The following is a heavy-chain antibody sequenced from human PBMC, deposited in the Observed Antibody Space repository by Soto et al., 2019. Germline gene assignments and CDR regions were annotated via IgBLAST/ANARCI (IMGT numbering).Heavy chain of an antibody. CDR2: IYYSGST. D-gene: IGHD2-21*02. Sequence: KPSETLSLTCTVSGGSISSSSYYWGWIRQPPGKGLEWIGSIYYSGSTYYNPSLKSRVTISVDTSKNQFSLKLSSVTAADTAVYYCARESICGGDCYFIPSYFDYWGQGTLVTVSS. J-gene: IGHJ4*02. CDR1: GGSISSSSYY. V-gene: IGHV4-39*02. CDR3: ARESICGGDCYFIPSYFDY.